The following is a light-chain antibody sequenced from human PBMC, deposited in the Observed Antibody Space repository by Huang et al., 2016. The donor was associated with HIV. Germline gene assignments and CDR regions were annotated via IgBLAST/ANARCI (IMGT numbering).Light chain of an antibody. CDR3: HQYNTWPPLT. J-gene: IGKJ4*01. Sequence: EVVMTQSPGTLSVSPGDTATLSCRASHSVSDNLSWYQQKPGQPPRLLIYGASTRAPGVPDRVSGGGSGTEFTLTISSLQSEDFAIYYCHQYNTWPPLTFGGGTKLEIK. CDR1: HSVSDN. CDR2: GAS. V-gene: IGKV3-15*01.